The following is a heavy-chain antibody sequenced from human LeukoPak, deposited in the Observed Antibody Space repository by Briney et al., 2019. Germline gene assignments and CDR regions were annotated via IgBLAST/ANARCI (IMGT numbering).Heavy chain of an antibody. D-gene: IGHD6-13*01. V-gene: IGHV4-59*01. CDR3: ARVQSVAAAGTLGYYYGMDV. Sequence: SETLSLTCTVSGGSISSYYWSWIRQPPGKGLEWIGYIYYSGSTNYNPSLKSRVTISVDTSENQFSLKLSSVTAADTAVYYCARVQSVAAAGTLGYYYGMDVWGQGTTVTVSS. J-gene: IGHJ6*02. CDR2: IYYSGST. CDR1: GGSISSYY.